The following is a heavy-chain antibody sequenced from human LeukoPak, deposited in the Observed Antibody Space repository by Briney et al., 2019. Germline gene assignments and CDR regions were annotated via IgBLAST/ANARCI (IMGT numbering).Heavy chain of an antibody. CDR2: ISGSGGST. CDR3: AKVVDYGDYPFDY. V-gene: IGHV3-23*01. Sequence: PGGSLRLSCAASGFTFSSYEMNWVRQAPGKGLEWVSAISGSGGSTYYADSVKGRFTISRDNSKNTLYLQMNSLRAEDTAVYYCAKVVDYGDYPFDYWGQGTLVTVSS. CDR1: GFTFSSYE. J-gene: IGHJ4*02. D-gene: IGHD4-17*01.